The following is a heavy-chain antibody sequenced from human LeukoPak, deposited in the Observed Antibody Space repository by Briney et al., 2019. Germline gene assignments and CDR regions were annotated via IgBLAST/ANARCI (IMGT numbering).Heavy chain of an antibody. V-gene: IGHV3-74*01. CDR2: INSDGINT. CDR3: ARDLGQYYDTSDNWFDP. CDR1: GFTFSSYW. Sequence: PGGFLRLSCAASGFTFSSYWMHWVRQAPGKGLVWVSRINSDGINTSYADSVKGRFTISRDNAKNTLNLQMNSLRAEDTAVYYCARDLGQYYDTSDNWFDPWGQGTLVTVSS. J-gene: IGHJ5*02. D-gene: IGHD3-22*01.